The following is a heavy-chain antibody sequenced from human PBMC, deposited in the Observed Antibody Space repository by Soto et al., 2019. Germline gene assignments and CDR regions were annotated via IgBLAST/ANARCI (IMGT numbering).Heavy chain of an antibody. CDR1: GGTFSSYA. CDR2: IIPIFGTA. V-gene: IGHV1-69*01. Sequence: QVQLVQSGAEVQKPGSSVKVSCKASGGTFSSYAISWVRQAPGQGLEWMGGIIPIFGTANYAQKFQGRVTITADESTSTAYMELSSLRSEDTAVYYCARVIMITFGGVIVTPNAFDIWGQGTMVTVSS. J-gene: IGHJ3*02. D-gene: IGHD3-16*02. CDR3: ARVIMITFGGVIVTPNAFDI.